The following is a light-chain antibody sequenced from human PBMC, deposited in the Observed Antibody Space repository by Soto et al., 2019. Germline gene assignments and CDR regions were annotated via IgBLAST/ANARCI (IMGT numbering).Light chain of an antibody. CDR3: QQYGSSSIT. CDR1: QSVSSSY. J-gene: IGKJ5*01. CDR2: GAS. Sequence: EIVLTQSPDTLSLSPGERATLSCRASQSVSSSYLAWYQQKPGQAPRLLIYGASSRATGIPDRFSGSGSGTDFTLTISRLEPEDFAVYYCQQYGSSSITFGQGTRLGL. V-gene: IGKV3-20*01.